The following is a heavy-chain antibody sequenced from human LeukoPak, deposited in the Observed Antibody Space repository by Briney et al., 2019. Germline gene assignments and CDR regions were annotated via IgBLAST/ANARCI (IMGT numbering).Heavy chain of an antibody. Sequence: PSETLSLTCTVSGGSISSYYWSWIRQPAGRGLEWIGRIYTSGSTNYNPSLKSRVTISVDTSKNQFSLKLSSVTAADTAVYYCARDKGEDFWSGVYYYMDVWGKGTTVTVSS. J-gene: IGHJ6*03. CDR3: ARDKGEDFWSGVYYYMDV. V-gene: IGHV4-4*07. CDR1: GGSISSYY. D-gene: IGHD3-3*01. CDR2: IYTSGST.